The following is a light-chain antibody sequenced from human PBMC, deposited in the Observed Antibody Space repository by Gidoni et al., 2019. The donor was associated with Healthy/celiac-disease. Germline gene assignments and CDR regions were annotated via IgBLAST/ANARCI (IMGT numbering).Light chain of an antibody. V-gene: IGLV1-40*01. CDR1: SANIGAGYD. J-gene: IGLJ1*01. CDR2: GNS. Sequence: QSVLTQPPSLPGAPGQTVTISCAGSSANIGAGYDVHWSQQLPGTAPKLLIYGNSNRPSGVPDRFSGSKSGTSASLAITGLQAEDEADYYCQSYDSSLSVHVFGTGTKVTVL. CDR3: QSYDSSLSVHV.